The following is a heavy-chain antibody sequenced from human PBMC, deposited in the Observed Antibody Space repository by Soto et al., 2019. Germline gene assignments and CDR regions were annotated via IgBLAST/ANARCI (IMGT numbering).Heavy chain of an antibody. Sequence: GGSLRLSCAASGVTFSSYAMSWVRQAPGKGLEWLSSISVSGVSTYYADSVKGRFITSRDNSKNTLYLQMDSLRAEDTATYFCAKLTGDFDYWGQGTLVTVSS. CDR3: AKLTGDFDY. V-gene: IGHV3-23*01. CDR2: ISVSGVST. CDR1: GVTFSSYA. J-gene: IGHJ4*02. D-gene: IGHD7-27*01.